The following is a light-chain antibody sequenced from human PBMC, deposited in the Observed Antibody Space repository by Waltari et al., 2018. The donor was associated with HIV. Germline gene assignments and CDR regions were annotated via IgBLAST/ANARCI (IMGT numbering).Light chain of an antibody. CDR2: AAS. Sequence: MTQSPSSLSASVGDRVTITCRASQNIGNYLTWYQQRPGKAPNLLIYAASNLQSGVPSRFVGGGSETEFTLTITRLQPEDFATYYCQRTFTSPLTFGPGTKVDFK. J-gene: IGKJ3*01. CDR1: QNIGNY. CDR3: QRTFTSPLT. V-gene: IGKV1-39*01.